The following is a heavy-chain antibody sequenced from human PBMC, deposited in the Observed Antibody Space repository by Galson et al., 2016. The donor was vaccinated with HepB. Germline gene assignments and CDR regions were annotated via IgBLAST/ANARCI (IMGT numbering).Heavy chain of an antibody. Sequence: SVKVSCKASGYTFVSHGINWVRQAPGQGLEWMGWISGYSGTTKYAQKVQGRVTMTTDTSSSTAYMELRSLRSDDTAVYYCARDRRRGSQGYYGMDVWGKGTAVTVSS. V-gene: IGHV1-18*01. CDR3: ARDRRRGSQGYYGMDV. CDR1: GYTFVSHG. D-gene: IGHD3-10*01. CDR2: ISGYSGTT. J-gene: IGHJ6*04.